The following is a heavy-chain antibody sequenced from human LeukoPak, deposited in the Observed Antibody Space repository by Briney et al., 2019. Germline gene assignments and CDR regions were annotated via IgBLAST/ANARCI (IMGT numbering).Heavy chain of an antibody. CDR2: IYRGGST. V-gene: IGHV3-53*01. CDR3: ARVYCTGGSCYYFDF. D-gene: IGHD2-15*01. J-gene: IGHJ4*02. CDR1: GFTVSSSY. Sequence: GGSLRLSCAASGFTVSSSYMSWVRQAPGKGLEWVSVIYRGGSTYYADSVKGRFTISRDNSKNTLYLQMNSLRAEDTAVYYCARVYCTGGSCYYFDFWGQGSLVTVSS.